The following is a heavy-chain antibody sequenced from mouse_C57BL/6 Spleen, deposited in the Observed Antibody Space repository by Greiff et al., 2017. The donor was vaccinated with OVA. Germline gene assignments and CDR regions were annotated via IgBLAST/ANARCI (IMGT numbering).Heavy chain of an antibody. CDR1: GFTFSDYG. Sequence: EVMLVESGGGLVKPGGSLKLSCAASGFTFSDYGMHWVRQAPEKGLEWVAYISSGSSTIYYADTVKGRFTISRDNAKNTLFLQMTSLRSEDTAMYYCARNYGRGYYAVDYWGQGTSVTVSS. CDR2: ISSGSSTI. D-gene: IGHD1-2*01. J-gene: IGHJ4*01. CDR3: ARNYGRGYYAVDY. V-gene: IGHV5-17*01.